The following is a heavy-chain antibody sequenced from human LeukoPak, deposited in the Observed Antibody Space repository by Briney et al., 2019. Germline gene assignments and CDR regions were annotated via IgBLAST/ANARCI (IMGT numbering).Heavy chain of an antibody. D-gene: IGHD3-22*01. Sequence: SETLSLTCTVSGGSISSYYWSWIRQPPGKGLEWIGYIYYSGSTNYNPSLKSRVTISVDTSKKQFSLKLSSVTAADTAVYYCARGNTYYYDSSGYLILDYWGQGTLVTVSS. J-gene: IGHJ4*02. V-gene: IGHV4-59*01. CDR3: ARGNTYYYDSSGYLILDY. CDR2: IYYSGST. CDR1: GGSISSYY.